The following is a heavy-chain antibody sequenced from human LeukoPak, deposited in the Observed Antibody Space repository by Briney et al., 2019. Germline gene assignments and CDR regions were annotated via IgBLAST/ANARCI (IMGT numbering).Heavy chain of an antibody. Sequence: PGGSLRLSCTASGFTFGDYVMSWVRQAPGKGLEWVGFIRSKAYGGTTKNAASVKGRFTISRDDSKNTLYLQMNSLKTEDTAVYYCTTDGVGVEGATYDNWGQGTLVSVSS. J-gene: IGHJ4*02. CDR1: GFTFGDYV. D-gene: IGHD1-26*01. CDR3: TTDGVGVEGATYDN. V-gene: IGHV3-49*04. CDR2: IRSKAYGGTT.